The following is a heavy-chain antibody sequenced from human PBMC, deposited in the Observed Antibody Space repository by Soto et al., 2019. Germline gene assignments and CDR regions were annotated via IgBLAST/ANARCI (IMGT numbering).Heavy chain of an antibody. CDR1: GFTFSSYA. V-gene: IGHV3-23*01. CDR2: ISGNGGNT. CDR3: AKDRKGGVATTFDY. Sequence: EVQLLESGGGLVQPGGSLRLSCAASGFTFSSYAMSWVRQAPGKGLEWVSAISGNGGNTYYADSVKGRFTISRDNSKNTLYLQMNSLRAEDTAVYCWAKDRKGGVATTFDYWGQGTLVTVSS. J-gene: IGHJ4*02. D-gene: IGHD5-12*01.